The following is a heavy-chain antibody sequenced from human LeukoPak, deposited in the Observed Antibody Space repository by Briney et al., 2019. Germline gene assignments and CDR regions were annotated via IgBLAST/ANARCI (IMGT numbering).Heavy chain of an antibody. CDR3: AKDGQEVLPYYYGMDV. CDR2: ISYDGSNK. V-gene: IGHV3-30*18. J-gene: IGHJ6*02. Sequence: GSLRLSCAASGFTFSSYWMHWVRQAPGKGLEWVAVISYDGSNKYYADSVKGRFTISRDNSKNTLYLQMNSLRAEDTAVYYCAKDGQEVLPYYYGMDVWGQGTTVTVSS. CDR1: GFTFSSYW.